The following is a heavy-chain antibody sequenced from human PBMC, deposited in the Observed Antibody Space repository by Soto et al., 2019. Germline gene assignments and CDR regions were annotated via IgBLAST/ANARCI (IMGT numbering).Heavy chain of an antibody. D-gene: IGHD3-9*01. Sequence: SVKVSCKASGGTFSSYAISWVRQAPGQGLEWIGGIIPIFGTANYAQKFQGRVTITADESTSTAYMELSSLRSEDTAVYFCARAGRSGSYDIYYYFDYWGQGTLVTVSS. CDR1: GGTFSSYA. CDR3: ARAGRSGSYDIYYYFDY. CDR2: IIPIFGTA. V-gene: IGHV1-69*13. J-gene: IGHJ4*02.